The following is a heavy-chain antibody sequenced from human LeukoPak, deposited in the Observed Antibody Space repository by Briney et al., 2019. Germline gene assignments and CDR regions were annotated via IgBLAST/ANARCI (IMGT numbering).Heavy chain of an antibody. CDR1: GFTVSSYA. J-gene: IGHJ4*02. CDR3: AKEREAYCSGGSCYGSDKLFPADY. Sequence: PGGSLRLSCAASGFTVSSYAMTWVRQAPGKGLEWVSSISGTAGSTFYADSVKGRFTISRDNSKNTLYLQMNSLRAEDTAIYYCAKEREAYCSGGSCYGSDKLFPADYWGQGSLVTVSS. D-gene: IGHD2-15*01. CDR2: ISGTAGST. V-gene: IGHV3-23*01.